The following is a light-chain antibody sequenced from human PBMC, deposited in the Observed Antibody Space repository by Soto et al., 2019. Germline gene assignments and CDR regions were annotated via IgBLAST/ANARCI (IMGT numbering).Light chain of an antibody. CDR1: SGDVGSYNY. V-gene: IGLV2-14*03. CDR3: SSYTTSNTLV. CDR2: DVS. Sequence: QSALTQPASVSGSPGQSITISCTGTSGDVGSYNYVSWYQQHPGKAPKLMIYDVSDRPSGVSYRFSGSKSGNTASLTISGLQAEDEANYYCSSYTTSNTLVFGGGTKLTVL. J-gene: IGLJ2*01.